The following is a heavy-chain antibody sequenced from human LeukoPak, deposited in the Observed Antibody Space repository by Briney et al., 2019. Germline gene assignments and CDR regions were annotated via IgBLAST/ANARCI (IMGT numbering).Heavy chain of an antibody. CDR3: ARGASSYSSNEFDY. CDR2: INPKSGNT. V-gene: IGHV1-2*02. J-gene: IGHJ4*02. CDR1: GYTFTGYY. Sequence: GATVKVSCKASGYTFTGYYMHWVRQAPGQGLEWMGWINPKSGNTGYAQKFQGRITMTSDTSISTAYMELSRLRSDDTAVYYCARGASSYSSNEFDYWGQGTLVTVSS. D-gene: IGHD6-13*01.